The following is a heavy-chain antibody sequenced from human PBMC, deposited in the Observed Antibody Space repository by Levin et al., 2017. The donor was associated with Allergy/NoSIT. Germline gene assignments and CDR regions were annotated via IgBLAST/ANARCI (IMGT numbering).Heavy chain of an antibody. Sequence: QSQTLSLTCAVYGGSFSGYYWSWIRQPPGKGLEWIGEINHSGSTNYNPSLKSRVTISVDTSKNQFSLKLSSVTAADTAVYYCARVGLYGSGRFKGDYFDYWGQGTLVTVSS. CDR2: INHSGST. V-gene: IGHV4-34*01. D-gene: IGHD3-10*01. CDR3: ARVGLYGSGRFKGDYFDY. J-gene: IGHJ4*02. CDR1: GGSFSGYY.